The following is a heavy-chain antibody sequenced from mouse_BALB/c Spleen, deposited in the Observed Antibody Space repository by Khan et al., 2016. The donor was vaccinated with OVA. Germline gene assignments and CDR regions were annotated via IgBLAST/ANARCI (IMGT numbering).Heavy chain of an antibody. CDR3: ARDGSRYNYAMDY. D-gene: IGHD2-3*01. V-gene: IGHV3-2*02. CDR2: INYSGST. Sequence: QLEESGPGLVNPSQSLSLTCTVTGYSITSDYAWNWIRQFPGNKLEWMRYINYSGSTNYNPALKSRISITRDTSTNTFFLPLNPVTTEDSAAYYCARDGSRYNYAMDYWGQGTSVTVSS. J-gene: IGHJ4*01. CDR1: GYSITSDYA.